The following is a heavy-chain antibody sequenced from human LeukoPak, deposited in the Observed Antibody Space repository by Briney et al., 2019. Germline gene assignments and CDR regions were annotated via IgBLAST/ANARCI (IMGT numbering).Heavy chain of an antibody. CDR2: INLNNGDI. V-gene: IGHV1-2*02. J-gene: IGHJ5*02. CDR1: GYRFTDYY. D-gene: IGHD2-21*01. CDR3: ARADRLHGGPYLIGP. Sequence: ASVKVSCKASGYRFTDYYMHWVRPAPGQGLEWMGWINLNNGDIKSAQKFQGRVTMTRDTSITTVYMEVSWLTSDDTAIYYCARADRLHGGPYLIGPWGQGTLVTVSS.